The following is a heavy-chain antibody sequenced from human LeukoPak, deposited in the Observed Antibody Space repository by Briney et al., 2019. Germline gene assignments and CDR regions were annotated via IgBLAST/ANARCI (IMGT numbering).Heavy chain of an antibody. CDR1: GFTFSSYA. CDR2: TSYDGSNK. CDR3: ARPPGGYSYGYYDY. Sequence: PGRSLRLSCVASGFTFSSYAMHWVRQAPGKGLEWVAGTSYDGSNKYYADSVKGRFTISRDNSKNTLYLQMNSLRAEDTAVYYCARPPGGYSYGYYDYWGQGTLVTVSS. J-gene: IGHJ4*02. D-gene: IGHD5-18*01. V-gene: IGHV3-30*04.